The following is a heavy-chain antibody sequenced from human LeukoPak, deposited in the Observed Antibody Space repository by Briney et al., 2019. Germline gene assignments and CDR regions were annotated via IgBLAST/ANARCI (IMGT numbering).Heavy chain of an antibody. CDR2: TRSSSSAI. V-gene: IGHV3-48*02. Sequence: PGVSLCLSCAASGFTFSSYSRMWLRHAQGNGLEWISYTRSSSSAIDYADSVKGRFTISRDNAKNSHYLQMNSLRDEDTAVYYCARGWNRGDYWGQRTLVTVSS. CDR3: ARGWNRGDY. D-gene: IGHD3-10*01. J-gene: IGHJ4*02. CDR1: GFTFSSYS.